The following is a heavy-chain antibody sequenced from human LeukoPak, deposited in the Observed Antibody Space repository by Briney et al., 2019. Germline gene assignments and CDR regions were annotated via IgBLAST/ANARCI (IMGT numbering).Heavy chain of an antibody. D-gene: IGHD6-13*01. V-gene: IGHV3-23*01. CDR3: AKPTYSSSWQSYYFDY. J-gene: IGHJ4*02. CDR1: GFTFSSYA. CDR2: ISGSGGST. Sequence: GGSLRLSCAASGFTFSSYAMSWVRQAPGKGLEWVSAISGSGGSTYYADSVKGRFTISRDNSKNTLYLQMNSLRAEDTAVYYYAKPTYSSSWQSYYFDYWGQGTLVTVSS.